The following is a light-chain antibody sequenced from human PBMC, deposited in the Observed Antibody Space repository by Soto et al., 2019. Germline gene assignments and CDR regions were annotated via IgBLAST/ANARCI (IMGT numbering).Light chain of an antibody. V-gene: IGLV2-14*01. Sequence: QSVLTQPASVSGSPGQSITISCTGTSXDVGGYNYVSWYQQHPGKAPKLMIYEVSYRPSGVSNRFSGSKSGNTASLTITGLQAEDEADYYCSSYTSSSTLDYVFGTGTKVTVL. CDR2: EVS. CDR3: SSYTSSSTLDYV. CDR1: SXDVGGYNY. J-gene: IGLJ1*01.